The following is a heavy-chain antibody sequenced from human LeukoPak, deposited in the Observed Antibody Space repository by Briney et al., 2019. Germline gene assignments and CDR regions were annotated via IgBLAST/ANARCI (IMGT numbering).Heavy chain of an antibody. D-gene: IGHD3-22*01. J-gene: IGHJ4*02. CDR2: IYAGGST. Sequence: GGSLRLSCAASGLTVSDNYMTWVRQAPGKGLEWVSVIYAGGSTFYADSVKGRFTISRDNSKNTVYLQMNSLRAEDTAVYYSARDRSYDSSGYPFDFWGQGTLVTVSS. CDR3: ARDRSYDSSGYPFDF. CDR1: GLTVSDNY. V-gene: IGHV3-66*02.